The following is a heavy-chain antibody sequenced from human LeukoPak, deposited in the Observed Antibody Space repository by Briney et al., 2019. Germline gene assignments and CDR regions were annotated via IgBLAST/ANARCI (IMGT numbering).Heavy chain of an antibody. CDR3: AKKLSPRVGAYGMDV. Sequence: GGSLRLSCAAPGFTFSSYAMSWVRQAPGKGLEWASAISGSGGSTYYADSVKGRFTISRDNSKNTLYLQMNSLRAEDTAVYYCAKKLSPRVGAYGMDVWGQGTTVTVSS. V-gene: IGHV3-23*01. D-gene: IGHD3-16*02. CDR2: ISGSGGST. J-gene: IGHJ6*02. CDR1: GFTFSSYA.